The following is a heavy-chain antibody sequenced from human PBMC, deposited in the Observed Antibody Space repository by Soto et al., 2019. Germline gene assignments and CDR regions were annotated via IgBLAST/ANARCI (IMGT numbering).Heavy chain of an antibody. J-gene: IGHJ4*02. D-gene: IGHD2-8*01. CDR1: GFTFSSYA. Sequence: PEGSLRLSCAASGFTFSSYAMSWVRQAPGKGLEWVSAIGGIGGSTSYADSVKGWFTISRDNSKNTRYLQKNSLRGEDSAVYYCARQWALRFDYWGQGTLVTVSS. CDR3: ARQWALRFDY. V-gene: IGHV3-23*01. CDR2: IGGIGGST.